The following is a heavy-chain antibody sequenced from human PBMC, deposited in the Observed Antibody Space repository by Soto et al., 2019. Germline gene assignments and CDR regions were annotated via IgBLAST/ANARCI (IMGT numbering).Heavy chain of an antibody. D-gene: IGHD2-2*01. CDR1: GGSFGGYY. Sequence: PSETLSLTCAVYGGSFGGYYWSWIRQPPGKGLEWIGEINHSGSTNYNPSLKSRVTISVDTSKNQFSLKLSSVTAADTAVYYCARVEWRTGYCSSTSCSHWYFDYWGQGTLVTVSS. V-gene: IGHV4-34*01. J-gene: IGHJ4*02. CDR3: ARVEWRTGYCSSTSCSHWYFDY. CDR2: INHSGST.